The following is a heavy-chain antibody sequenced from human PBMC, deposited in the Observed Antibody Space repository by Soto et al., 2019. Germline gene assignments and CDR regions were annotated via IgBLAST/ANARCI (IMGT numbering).Heavy chain of an antibody. CDR3: ARGGQSWYYYDSSGYLYLDY. CDR1: GFTCSSFG. Sequence: GGALRLSCAASGFTCSSFGMRWVRQAPGKGLEWVAVISYDGSNKYYADSVKGRFTISRDNSKNTLYLQMNSLRAEDTAVYYCARGGQSWYYYDSSGYLYLDYWGQGTLVTVSS. J-gene: IGHJ4*02. V-gene: IGHV3-30-3*01. CDR2: ISYDGSNK. D-gene: IGHD3-22*01.